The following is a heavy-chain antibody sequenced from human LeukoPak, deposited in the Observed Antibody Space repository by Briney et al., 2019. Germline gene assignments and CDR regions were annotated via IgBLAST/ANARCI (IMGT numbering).Heavy chain of an antibody. CDR3: ARDLLGGMDY. J-gene: IGHJ4*02. Sequence: SETLSLTCTVAGGSISSYYWSWIRQPPGKGLEWIGYIYYSGSTNYNPSLKSRVTISVDTSKNQFSLKLSSVTAADTAVYYCARDLLGGMDYWGQGTLVTVSS. CDR1: GGSISSYY. V-gene: IGHV4-59*01. CDR2: IYYSGST. D-gene: IGHD1-14*01.